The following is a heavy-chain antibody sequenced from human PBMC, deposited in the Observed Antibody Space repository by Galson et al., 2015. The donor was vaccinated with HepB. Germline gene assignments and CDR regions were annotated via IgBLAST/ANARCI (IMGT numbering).Heavy chain of an antibody. CDR3: ARDLGSGYVITFDY. J-gene: IGHJ4*02. V-gene: IGHV3-21*01. D-gene: IGHD5-12*01. CDR1: GFTFSSYS. Sequence: SLRLSCAASGFTFSSYSMNWVRQAPGKGLEWVSSISSSSSYIYYADSVKGRFTISRDNAKNSLYLQMNSLRAEDTAVYYCARDLGSGYVITFDYWGQGTLVTVSS. CDR2: ISSSSSYI.